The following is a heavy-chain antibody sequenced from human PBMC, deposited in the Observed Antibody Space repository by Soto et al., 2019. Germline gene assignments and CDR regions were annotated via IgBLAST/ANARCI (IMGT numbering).Heavy chain of an antibody. V-gene: IGHV3-30*18. CDR3: AKTAGYDYVWGSSGLDP. J-gene: IGHJ5*02. CDR2: ISYDGSDK. D-gene: IGHD3-16*01. CDR1: GFTFSSYG. Sequence: QVQLVESGGGVVQPGRSLKLSCAASGFTFSSYGMHWVRQAPGKGLEWVAVISYDGSDKYYADSVKGRFTISRDDSKNTLYVQMNSLRAEDTAVYYCAKTAGYDYVWGSSGLDPWGQGTLVTVSS.